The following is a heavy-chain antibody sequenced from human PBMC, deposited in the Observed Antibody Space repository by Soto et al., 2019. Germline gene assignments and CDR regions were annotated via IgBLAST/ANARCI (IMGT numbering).Heavy chain of an antibody. CDR1: GGSISSGDYY. J-gene: IGHJ3*02. V-gene: IGHV4-30-4*01. D-gene: IGHD4-17*01. CDR3: ARRGYGDYGLGAFDI. CDR2: IYYSGST. Sequence: SETLSLTCTVSGGSISSGDYYWSWIRQPPGKGLEWIGYIYYSGSTYYNQSLKSRVTISVDTSKNQFSLKLSSVTAADTAVYYCARRGYGDYGLGAFDIWGQGTMVTVSS.